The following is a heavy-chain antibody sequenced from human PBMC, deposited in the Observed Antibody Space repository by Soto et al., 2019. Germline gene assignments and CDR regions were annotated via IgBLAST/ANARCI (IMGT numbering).Heavy chain of an antibody. CDR3: AKVKYDSSGYYRNFDY. CDR2: IIPRFGTA. Sequence: VASVKVSCKASGGTFSSYAISWVRQAPGQGLEGVGGIIPRFGTANYAQKFQGRVTITADESTSTAYMELSSLRSEDTAMYYCAKVKYDSSGYYRNFDYWGQGTLVTVSS. J-gene: IGHJ4*02. CDR1: GGTFSSYA. V-gene: IGHV1-69*13. D-gene: IGHD3-22*01.